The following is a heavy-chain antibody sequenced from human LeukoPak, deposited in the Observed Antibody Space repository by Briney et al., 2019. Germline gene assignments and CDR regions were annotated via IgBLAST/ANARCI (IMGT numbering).Heavy chain of an antibody. D-gene: IGHD3-10*01. CDR3: ARGRGGTVVRGYLDY. V-gene: IGHV1-8*01. CDR2: MNSKSGNT. CDR1: LYTFTNYD. Sequence: ASVTVSPKPSLYTFTNYDIMWVRQATGQGPEWMGWMNSKSGNTGSAQKFQGTVTMTRDTPINTPYMELHSLTSEDTAVYYCARGRGGTVVRGYLDYWGQGTLVTVSS. J-gene: IGHJ4*02.